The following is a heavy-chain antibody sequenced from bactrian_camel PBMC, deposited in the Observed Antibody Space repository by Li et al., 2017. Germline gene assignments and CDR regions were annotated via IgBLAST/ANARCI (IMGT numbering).Heavy chain of an antibody. CDR1: TYTYSSYC. J-gene: IGHJ6*01. CDR2: IDSDGTI. D-gene: IGHD5*01. Sequence: VQLVESGGGLVQSGGSLRLSCTAQTYTYSSYCMGWYRQAPGKEREGVAVIDSDGTIEYADSVKDRFTASLDNAGNTLTLQMNSLQSEDTARYYCARGFFGYWGRGTQVTV. V-gene: IGHV3S67*01. CDR3: ARGFFGY.